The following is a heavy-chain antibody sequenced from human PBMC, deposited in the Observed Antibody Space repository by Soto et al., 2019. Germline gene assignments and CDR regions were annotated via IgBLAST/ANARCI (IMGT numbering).Heavy chain of an antibody. CDR3: ARDRGVAPPVAGNTHYYYYMDV. CDR1: GYSFTNYG. V-gene: IGHV1-18*01. CDR2: IRAFNGNT. J-gene: IGHJ6*03. D-gene: IGHD6-19*01. Sequence: QDQLLQSGAEVKKPGASVTVSCKASGYSFTNYGITWVRQAPGQGLEWMGWIRAFNGNTHYAQKRQGRVTMTTDASTSTANMQLRSLRSDDTAVYYCARDRGVAPPVAGNTHYYYYMDVWGKGTTVTVSS.